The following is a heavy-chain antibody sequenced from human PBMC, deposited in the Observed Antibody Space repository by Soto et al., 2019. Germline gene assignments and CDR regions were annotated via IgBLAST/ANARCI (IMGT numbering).Heavy chain of an antibody. D-gene: IGHD3-22*01. Sequence: QVQLVQSGAEVKKPGASVKVSCKASGYIFTNHYIHWVRQAPGQGLEWMGIINPSGGSTKYLQKFQGRTPMTRDTSPSTVYRELSSLRSEDTAVYFCARADYYDSSGFYYDWWGQGSLVTVSA. V-gene: IGHV1-46*01. CDR2: INPSGGST. J-gene: IGHJ4*02. CDR1: GYIFTNHY. CDR3: ARADYYDSSGFYYDW.